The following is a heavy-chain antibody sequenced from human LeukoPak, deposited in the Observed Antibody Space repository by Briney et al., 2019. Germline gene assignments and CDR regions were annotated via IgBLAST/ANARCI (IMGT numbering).Heavy chain of an antibody. CDR3: AKGASDIVVVTSIYYFDY. D-gene: IGHD2-2*01. CDR2: ISSSSSYI. CDR1: GFTFSSYS. J-gene: IGHJ4*02. Sequence: GSLRPSCAASGFTFSSYSMNWVRQAPGKGLEWVSSISSSSSYIYYADSVKGRFTISRDNAKNPLYLQMNSLRAEDTAVYYCAKGASDIVVVTSIYYFDYWGQGTLVTVSS. V-gene: IGHV3-21*01.